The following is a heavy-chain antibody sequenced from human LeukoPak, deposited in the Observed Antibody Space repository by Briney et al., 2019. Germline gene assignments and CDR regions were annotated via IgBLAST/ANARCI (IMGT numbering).Heavy chain of an antibody. CDR2: MNTNSGNT. D-gene: IGHD3-22*01. CDR3: ARSGNYYYDSSVYYGFDY. J-gene: IGHJ4*02. CDR1: GYTFTSYD. Sequence: ASVKVSCKASGYTFTSYDINWERQATGQGLEWMGWMNTNSGNTGYAQKFQGRVTMTRTTSISTAYMELSSLRSEDTAVYYCARSGNYYYDSSVYYGFDYWGQGTLVTVSS. V-gene: IGHV1-8*01.